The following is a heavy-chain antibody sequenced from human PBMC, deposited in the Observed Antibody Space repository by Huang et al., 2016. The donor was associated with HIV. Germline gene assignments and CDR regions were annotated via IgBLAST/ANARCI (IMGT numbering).Heavy chain of an antibody. CDR2: ISGTSSNI. V-gene: IGHV3-48*01. CDR1: GFDFSKYS. J-gene: IGHJ4*02. CDR3: ARTEMEYYYGSSGYYPDY. D-gene: IGHD3-22*01. Sequence: EVQLVESGGALVQPGGSLKLSCVVSGFDFSKYSMNWVRQAPGKGLEWVSYISGTSSNIYYADAVKGRFTIARDNAKNSVLLQMRSLRAEDTALYYCARTEMEYYYGSSGYYPDYWGQGTQVTVSS.